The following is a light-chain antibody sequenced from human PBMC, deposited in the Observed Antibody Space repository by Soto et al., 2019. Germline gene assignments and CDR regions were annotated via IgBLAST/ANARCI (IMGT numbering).Light chain of an antibody. CDR2: AAS. V-gene: IGKV1-39*01. CDR1: QNISSY. Sequence: DIQMTQSPSSLSASVGDRVTITCRASQNISSYLNWYQQKPGKPPKLLIYAASSFQSGVPSRFSGSGSETDFTLTISSLQPEDFATYYCQQSYSTPYTFGQVTKLDIK. CDR3: QQSYSTPYT. J-gene: IGKJ2*01.